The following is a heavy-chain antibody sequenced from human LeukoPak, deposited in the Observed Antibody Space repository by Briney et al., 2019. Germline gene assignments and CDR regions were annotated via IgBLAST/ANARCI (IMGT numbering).Heavy chain of an antibody. D-gene: IGHD6-19*01. CDR2: ISGSGAEI. CDR1: GFTFSRHF. V-gene: IGHV3-23*01. J-gene: IGHJ4*02. CDR3: AQYEQVAGTDY. Sequence: GGSLRLSCAASGFTFSRHFMIWVRQAPGKGLEWVSSISGSGAEIHYADSVKGRFTISRDNSKSTMYLQMNSLRAEDTAEYFCAQYEQVAGTDYWGQGTLVTVSS.